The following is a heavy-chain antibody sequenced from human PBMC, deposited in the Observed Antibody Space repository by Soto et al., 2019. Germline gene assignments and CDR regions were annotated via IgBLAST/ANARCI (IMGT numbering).Heavy chain of an antibody. CDR2: INHSGST. CDR1: GGSFSGYY. Sequence: SETLSLTCAVYGGSFSGYYWSWIRQPPGKGLEWIGEINHSGSTNYNPSLKSRVTISVDTSKNQFSLKLSSVTAADTAVYYCARVLRGSGSYYHSRDYYYMDVWGKGTTVTVSS. CDR3: ARVLRGSGSYYHSRDYYYMDV. J-gene: IGHJ6*03. D-gene: IGHD3-10*01. V-gene: IGHV4-34*01.